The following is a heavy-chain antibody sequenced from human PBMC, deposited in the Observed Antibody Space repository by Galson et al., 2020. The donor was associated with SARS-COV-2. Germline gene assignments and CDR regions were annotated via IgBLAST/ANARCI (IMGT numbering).Heavy chain of an antibody. Sequence: GESLKISCAASGLTFSKYWMNWVRQAPGKGLEWVANIKEDGSEKYYVDSVKGRFTISRDNAKNSLFLQMNNLRVEDTAVYYCGGPAAGYWGQGTLVTVSS. D-gene: IGHD6-13*01. J-gene: IGHJ4*02. CDR2: IKEDGSEK. V-gene: IGHV3-7*03. CDR1: GLTFSKYW. CDR3: GGPAAGY.